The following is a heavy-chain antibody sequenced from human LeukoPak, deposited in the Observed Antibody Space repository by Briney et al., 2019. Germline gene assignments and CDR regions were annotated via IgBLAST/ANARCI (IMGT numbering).Heavy chain of an antibody. CDR3: ARDTQLWSFVPRDAFDI. D-gene: IGHD5-18*01. CDR2: TYYRSKWYN. J-gene: IGHJ3*02. CDR1: GDSVSSNSAA. V-gene: IGHV6-1*01. Sequence: SQTLSLTCAISGDSVSSNSAAWNWIRQSPSRGLEWLGRTYYRSKWYNDYAVSVKSRITINPDTSKNQFSLQLNSVTPEDTAVYYCARDTQLWSFVPRDAFDIWGQGTMVTVSS.